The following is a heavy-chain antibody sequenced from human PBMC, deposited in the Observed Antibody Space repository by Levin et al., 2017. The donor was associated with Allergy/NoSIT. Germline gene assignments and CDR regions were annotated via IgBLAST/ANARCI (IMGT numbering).Heavy chain of an antibody. V-gene: IGHV4-34*01. Sequence: SETLSLTCAVYGGSFSGYYWSWIRQPPGKGLEWIGEINHSGSTNYNPSLKSRVTISVDTSKNQFSLKLSSVTAADTAVYYCARGRTQFHGSAGNWFDPWGQGTLVTVSS. CDR3: ARGRTQFHGSAGNWFDP. CDR1: GGSFSGYY. J-gene: IGHJ5*02. D-gene: IGHD3-10*01. CDR2: INHSGST.